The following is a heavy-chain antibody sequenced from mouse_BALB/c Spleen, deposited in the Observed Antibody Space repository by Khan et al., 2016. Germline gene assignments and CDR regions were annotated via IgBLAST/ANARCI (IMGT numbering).Heavy chain of an antibody. J-gene: IGHJ4*01. D-gene: IGHD4-1*01. Sequence: QVPLLQSGPGLVQPSQSLSITCTVSGFSLTSYGVHWVRQSPGKGLEWLGVIWSGGSTDYNAAFMSRLSITKDNSKSQVFFKMNSLQADDTAIYYWAKANWDGMYYYAMDYWGQGTSVTVSS. CDR2: IWSGGST. CDR3: AKANWDGMYYYAMDY. V-gene: IGHV2-5*01. CDR1: GFSLTSYG.